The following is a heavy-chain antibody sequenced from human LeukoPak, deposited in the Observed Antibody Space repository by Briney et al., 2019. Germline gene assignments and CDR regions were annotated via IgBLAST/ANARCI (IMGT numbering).Heavy chain of an antibody. J-gene: IGHJ5*02. D-gene: IGHD3-22*01. Sequence: SGGSLRLSCAASGFTFTNAWMNWVRQAPGKGLEWVGRIRSNSDGGTIDYAAPVKGRFTLSRDDSKTTLYLQMNSLQTEDTAVYYCATDFYDSTWGQGTLVTVSS. CDR1: GFTFTNAW. CDR2: IRSNSDGGTI. V-gene: IGHV3-15*07. CDR3: ATDFYDST.